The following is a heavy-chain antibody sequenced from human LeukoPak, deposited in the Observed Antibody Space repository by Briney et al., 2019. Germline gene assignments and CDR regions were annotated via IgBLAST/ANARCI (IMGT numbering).Heavy chain of an antibody. CDR2: IWYDGSDK. D-gene: IGHD3-9*01. J-gene: IGHJ4*02. CDR1: GFIFKDYW. Sequence: PGGSLRLSCAASGFIFKDYWMIWVRQAPGKGLEWVAIIWYDGSDKYYGDSVRGRFTVSRDNLKNTLYLQMNTLRVEDTAVYYCARDLNREDFDYWGQGALVVVSS. V-gene: IGHV3-33*08. CDR3: ARDLNREDFDY.